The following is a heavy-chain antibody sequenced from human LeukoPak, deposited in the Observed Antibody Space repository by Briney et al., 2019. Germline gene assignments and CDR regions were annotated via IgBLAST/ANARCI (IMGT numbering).Heavy chain of an antibody. V-gene: IGHV1-18*01. CDR2: VSGYNGNT. CDR3: ARSGFCTSSSCYRESDGLDF. CDR1: GYNFISYG. J-gene: IGHJ3*01. D-gene: IGHD2-2*01. Sequence: ASVKVSCKASGYNFISYGVSWVRQAPGQGLEWMGWVSGYNGNTNYAQKMEYRVIMTTDSATSTAYMELRDLRSGDTAVYYCARSGFCTSSSCYRESDGLDFWGQGTMVTVSS.